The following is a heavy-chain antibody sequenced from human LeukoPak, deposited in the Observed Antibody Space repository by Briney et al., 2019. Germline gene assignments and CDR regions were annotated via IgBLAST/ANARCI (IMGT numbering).Heavy chain of an antibody. CDR1: GGSISSGGYY. J-gene: IGHJ5*02. V-gene: IGHV4-61*02. D-gene: IGHD3-3*01. CDR3: ARSGYDFWTRFRESNWFDP. Sequence: SETLSLTCTVSGGSISSGGYYWSWIRQPAGKGLEWIGRIYTSGSTNYNPSLKSRVTMSVDTSKNQFSLKLSSVTAADTAVYYCARSGYDFWTRFRESNWFDPWGQGTLVTVSS. CDR2: IYTSGST.